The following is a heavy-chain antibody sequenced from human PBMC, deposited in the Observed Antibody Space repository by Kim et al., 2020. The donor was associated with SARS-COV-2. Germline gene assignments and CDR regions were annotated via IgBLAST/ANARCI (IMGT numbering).Heavy chain of an antibody. CDR2: ISPYNGNT. CDR3: ARDGHSSGWFGY. J-gene: IGHJ5*01. CDR1: GYIFINYG. Sequence: ASVKVSCKTSGYIFINYGISWVRQAPGQRLEWMGWISPYNGNTNHIQSLQGRVTMTIDTLTTTAYMELRSLTPDDTAIYYCARDGHSSGWFGYWGQGTLVTVSS. V-gene: IGHV1-18*01. D-gene: IGHD6-19*01.